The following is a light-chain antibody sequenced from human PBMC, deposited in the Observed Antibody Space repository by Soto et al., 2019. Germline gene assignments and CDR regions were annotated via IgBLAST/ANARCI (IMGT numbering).Light chain of an antibody. CDR1: QSISSY. CDR3: QQSYLTPYT. CDR2: GAS. Sequence: DIQMTQSPSSLSASVGGTVTITCRASQSISSYLNWYQQKPGKAPKLLIYGASKSGVPSRFSGSGSGTDFTLTIISLQPEDFATYYCQQSYLTPYTFGQGTKLEI. J-gene: IGKJ2*01. V-gene: IGKV1-39*01.